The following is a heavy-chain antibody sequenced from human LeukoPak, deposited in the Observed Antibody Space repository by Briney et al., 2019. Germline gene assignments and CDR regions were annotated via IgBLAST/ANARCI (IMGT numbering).Heavy chain of an antibody. Sequence: GGSLRLSCAASGFTFSSYIMNWVRQAPGQGLGRVSYISRSSSNKYYADSVKGRCTIFRVNSNKLLYFQINSLRNEDKSVEYCAREVTDILTGYYDYWGQGTLVTVSS. D-gene: IGHD3-9*01. CDR3: AREVTDILTGYYDY. CDR2: ISRSSSNK. V-gene: IGHV3-48*02. CDR1: GFTFSSYI. J-gene: IGHJ4*02.